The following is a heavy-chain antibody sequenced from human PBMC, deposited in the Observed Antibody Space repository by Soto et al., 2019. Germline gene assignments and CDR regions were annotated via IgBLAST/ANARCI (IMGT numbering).Heavy chain of an antibody. Sequence: LSLTCTVSGGSISSYYWSWIRQPPGKGLEWIGYIYYSGSTNYNPSLKSRVTISVDTSKNQFSLKLSSVTAADTAVYYCARVSGSYVHFDYWGQGTLVTVSS. V-gene: IGHV4-59*01. CDR3: ARVSGSYVHFDY. D-gene: IGHD1-26*01. CDR1: GGSISSYY. CDR2: IYYSGST. J-gene: IGHJ4*02.